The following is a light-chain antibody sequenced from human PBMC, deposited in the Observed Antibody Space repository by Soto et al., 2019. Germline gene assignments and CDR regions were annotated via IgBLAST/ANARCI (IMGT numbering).Light chain of an antibody. CDR1: SSDVGGYNY. J-gene: IGLJ1*01. V-gene: IGLV2-14*01. CDR3: SSYTSSSTYV. CDR2: DVG. Sequence: QSVLTQPASVSGSPGESITISCTGTSSDVGGYNYVSWYQQHPGKAPKLMIYDVGNRPSVVSNRFSGSKSGNTASLTISGLQAEDEADYYCSSYTSSSTYVFGTGTKVTLL.